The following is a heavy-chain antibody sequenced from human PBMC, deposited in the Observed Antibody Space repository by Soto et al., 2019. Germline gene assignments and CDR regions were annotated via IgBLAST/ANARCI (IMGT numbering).Heavy chain of an antibody. V-gene: IGHV3-21*01. Sequence: EVQLVESGGGLVKPGGSLRLSCAASGFTFSSYSMNWVRQAPGKGLEWVSSISSSSSYIYYADSVKGRFTISRDNAKNSPYLQMNSLRAEDTAVYYCARSRSTLPRPTPSANWGQGTLVTVSS. CDR3: ARSRSTLPRPTPSAN. CDR2: ISSSSSYI. J-gene: IGHJ4*02. CDR1: GFTFSSYS.